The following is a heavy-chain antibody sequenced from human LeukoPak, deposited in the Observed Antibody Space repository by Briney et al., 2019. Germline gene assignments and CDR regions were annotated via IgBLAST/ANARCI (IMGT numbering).Heavy chain of an antibody. CDR2: IYSGGTI. V-gene: IGHV3-66*01. Sequence: PGGSLRLSCAVSGLTVSRNSMSWVRQAPGKGLEWVSVIYSGGTIYYPDSVRARFTIPRDNSKDILYLQMNSLRAEDTAVYYCARGRADPHEYDFWGQGALVTVSS. CDR1: GLTVSRNS. J-gene: IGHJ4*02. CDR3: ARGRADPHEYDF. D-gene: IGHD2/OR15-2a*01.